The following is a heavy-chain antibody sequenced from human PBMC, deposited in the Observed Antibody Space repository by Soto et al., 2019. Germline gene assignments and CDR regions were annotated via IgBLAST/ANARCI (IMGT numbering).Heavy chain of an antibody. CDR2: IKSKTDGGTT. CDR3: TTGSTSIKNY. D-gene: IGHD6-6*01. J-gene: IGHJ4*02. V-gene: IGHV3-15*01. Sequence: EVQLVESGGGLVIPGGSLRLSCAASGFTFSNAWLSWVRQAPGKGLEWVGRIKSKTDGGTTDYTAPVKGRFTISRDDSKNTLYLQMNSLKIEDTAVYYCTTGSTSIKNYWGQGTLVTVSS. CDR1: GFTFSNAW.